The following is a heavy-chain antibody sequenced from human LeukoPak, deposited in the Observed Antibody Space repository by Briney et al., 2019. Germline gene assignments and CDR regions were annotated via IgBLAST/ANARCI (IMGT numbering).Heavy chain of an antibody. CDR3: ARSYNRVILLYY. CDR2: IEYSGGT. D-gene: IGHD3-10*01. J-gene: IGHJ4*02. Sequence: SETLSLTCTVSGGSISNYHWSWFRQPPGTGLEWIGYIEYSGGTTYNSSLKSRVTISVDTSKNQFSLMLTSVTAADTAVYYCARSYNRVILLYYWGQGTLVTVSS. CDR1: GGSISNYH. V-gene: IGHV4-59*12.